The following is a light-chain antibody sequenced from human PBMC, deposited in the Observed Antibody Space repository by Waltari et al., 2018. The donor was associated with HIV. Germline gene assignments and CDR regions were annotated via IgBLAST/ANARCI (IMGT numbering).Light chain of an antibody. J-gene: IGKJ2*01. CDR2: GAS. V-gene: IGKV1-27*01. Sequence: DIQVTQSQSSMSVSIGDRVPITCRATQDISSSLAWYQHKPGKPPKLLMYGASTLQSGVPSRFRGSGSGTDFTLTITSLQSEDIGIYYCQKYDRAPYTFGQGTRLEI. CDR3: QKYDRAPYT. CDR1: QDISSS.